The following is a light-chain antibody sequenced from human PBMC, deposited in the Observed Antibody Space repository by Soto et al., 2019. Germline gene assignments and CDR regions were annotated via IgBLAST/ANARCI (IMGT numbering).Light chain of an antibody. CDR2: DAS. J-gene: IGKJ2*01. V-gene: IGKV1-33*01. Sequence: DIQMTQSPSSLSASVGDRVTIACQANQDIGNYLNWYQQKPGKAPRLLIYDASNLEIGVPSRFSGSGSGTDFTFTISNLQPEDIATYYCQQYDTLPPYTFGQGNKVELK. CDR1: QDIGNY. CDR3: QQYDTLPPYT.